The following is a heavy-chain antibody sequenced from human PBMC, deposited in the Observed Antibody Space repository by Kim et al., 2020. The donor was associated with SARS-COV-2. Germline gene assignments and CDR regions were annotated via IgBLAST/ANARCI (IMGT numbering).Heavy chain of an antibody. Sequence: SETLSLTCTVSGGSLSNYYWNWIRQPPGKELEWMGYIFYSGTTNYNPSLKSRVTISLDTSQNQFSLKLTSVTAAETAGYFCAKGGTNHLPQAWGQGTPVT. CDR2: IFYSGTT. CDR1: GGSLSNYY. J-gene: IGHJ5*02. V-gene: IGHV4-59*13. CDR3: AKGGTNHLPQA.